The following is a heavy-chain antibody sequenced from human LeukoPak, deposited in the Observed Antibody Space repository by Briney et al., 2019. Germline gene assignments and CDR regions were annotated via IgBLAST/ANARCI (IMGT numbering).Heavy chain of an antibody. J-gene: IGHJ4*02. D-gene: IGHD6-19*01. Sequence: ASVKVSCKASGYTFTSYDINWVRQATGQGLEWMGWMNPNSGNTGYAQKFQGRVTITRNTSISTAYMELSSLRSEDTAVYYCARWRGRQWLVRSSFDYWGQGTLVTVSS. CDR1: GYTFTSYD. CDR3: ARWRGRQWLVRSSFDY. CDR2: MNPNSGNT. V-gene: IGHV1-8*03.